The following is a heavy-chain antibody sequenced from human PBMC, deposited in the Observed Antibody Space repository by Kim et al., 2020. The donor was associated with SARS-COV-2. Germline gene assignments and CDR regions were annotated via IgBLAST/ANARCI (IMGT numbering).Heavy chain of an antibody. CDR3: ARDPFSGYDSPYYFDY. CDR2: IYHSGST. CDR1: GYSISSGYY. J-gene: IGHJ4*02. D-gene: IGHD5-12*01. Sequence: SQTLSLTCTVSGYSISSGYYWGWIRQPPGKGLEWIGSIYHSGSTYYNPSLKSRVTISVDTSKNQFSLKLSSVTAADTAVYYCARDPFSGYDSPYYFDYWGQGTLVTVSS. V-gene: IGHV4-38-2*02.